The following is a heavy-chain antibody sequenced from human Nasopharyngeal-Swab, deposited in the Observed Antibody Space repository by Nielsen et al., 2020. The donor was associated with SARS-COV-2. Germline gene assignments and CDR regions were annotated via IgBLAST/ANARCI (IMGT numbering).Heavy chain of an antibody. V-gene: IGHV1-46*01. CDR1: GYTFTSYY. Sequence: ASVKVSCKASGYTFTSYYMHWVRQAPGQGLEWMGRINPSSGSTNYAQKFQGRVTMTRDTSTSTVYMELSSLRSEDTAVYYCARGHSRIIVVVPWRKGYFDYWGQGTLVTVSS. J-gene: IGHJ4*02. D-gene: IGHD2-2*01. CDR3: ARGHSRIIVVVPWRKGYFDY. CDR2: INPSSGST.